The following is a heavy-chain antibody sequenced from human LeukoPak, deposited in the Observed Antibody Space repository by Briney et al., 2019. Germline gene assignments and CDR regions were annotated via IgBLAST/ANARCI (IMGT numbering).Heavy chain of an antibody. Sequence: GGSLILSCAASGFTFSSYGMHWVRQAPGKGLEWVAVIWYDGSNKYYADSVKGRFTISRDNSKNTLYLQMNSLSAEDTAVYYCARDLWDTALFSTAFDIWGQGTMVTVSS. CDR3: ARDLWDTALFSTAFDI. CDR1: GFTFSSYG. J-gene: IGHJ3*02. D-gene: IGHD5-18*01. V-gene: IGHV3-33*01. CDR2: IWYDGSNK.